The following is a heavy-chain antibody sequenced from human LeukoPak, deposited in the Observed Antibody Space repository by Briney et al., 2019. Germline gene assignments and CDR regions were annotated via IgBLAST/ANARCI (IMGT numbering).Heavy chain of an antibody. CDR3: ARVRRFDAFDI. CDR2: IKPNSGDT. Sequence: ASVKVSCKASGYTFTGYYIHWVRQAPGQGLEWMGWIKPNSGDTNYAQKFQGRVTMTRDTSISTAYMELSRLRSDDTAVYYCARVRRFDAFDIWGQGTMVTVSS. V-gene: IGHV1-2*02. J-gene: IGHJ3*02. CDR1: GYTFTGYY. D-gene: IGHD5-24*01.